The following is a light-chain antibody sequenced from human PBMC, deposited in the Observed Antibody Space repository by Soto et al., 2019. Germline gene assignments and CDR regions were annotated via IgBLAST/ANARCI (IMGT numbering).Light chain of an antibody. CDR2: EVS. CDR1: QSLIHSDGNTY. Sequence: DVVMTQSPLSLPVTLGQPASISCRSSQSLIHSDGNTYLSWFQQRPGQSPRRLIYEVSDRDSGVPDRFTGSGSGTDFKLKISRVEAEDVGVYYCMQGTHWPSTFGQRTEVEIK. V-gene: IGKV2-30*02. CDR3: MQGTHWPST. J-gene: IGKJ1*01.